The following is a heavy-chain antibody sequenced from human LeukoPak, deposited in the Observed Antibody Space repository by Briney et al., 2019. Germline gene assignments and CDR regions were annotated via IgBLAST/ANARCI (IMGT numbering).Heavy chain of an antibody. D-gene: IGHD5-18*01. CDR1: GFTFSSYE. Sequence: GGSLRLSCAASGFTFSSYEMNWVRQAPGKGLEWVSYISSSGSTIYYADSVKGRFTISRDNAKNSLYLQMNSLRAEDTALYYCARGERGYSYGSFDYWGQGTLVTVSS. V-gene: IGHV3-48*03. J-gene: IGHJ4*02. CDR2: ISSSGSTI. CDR3: ARGERGYSYGSFDY.